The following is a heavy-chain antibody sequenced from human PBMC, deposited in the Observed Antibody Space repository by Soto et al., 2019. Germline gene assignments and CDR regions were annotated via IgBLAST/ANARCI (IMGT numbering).Heavy chain of an antibody. CDR3: ARDGGGIVVVLNYYYYGMDV. V-gene: IGHV1-69*13. D-gene: IGHD2-2*01. Sequence: SVKVSCKASGGTFSSYAISWVRQAPGQGLEWMGGIIPIFGTANYAQKFQGRVTITADESTSTAYMELSSLRSEDTAVYYCARDGGGIVVVLNYYYYGMDVWGQGTTVTAP. CDR2: IIPIFGTA. J-gene: IGHJ6*02. CDR1: GGTFSSYA.